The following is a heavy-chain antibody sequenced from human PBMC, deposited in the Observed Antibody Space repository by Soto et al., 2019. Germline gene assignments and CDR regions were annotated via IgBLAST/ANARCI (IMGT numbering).Heavy chain of an antibody. J-gene: IGHJ4*02. CDR1: GFTFSSYG. CDR2: ISYDGSNN. CDR3: ARSPYRVSYLAAVDY. Sequence: QVQLVESGGGVVQPGRSLRLSCAASGFTFSSYGMHWVRQAPGKGLEWVAVISYDGSNNYYADSVKGRFTISRDNSKNTLYLQMNSLRAEDTAVYYCARSPYRVSYLAAVDYWGQGTLVTVSS. V-gene: IGHV3-30*03. D-gene: IGHD1-26*01.